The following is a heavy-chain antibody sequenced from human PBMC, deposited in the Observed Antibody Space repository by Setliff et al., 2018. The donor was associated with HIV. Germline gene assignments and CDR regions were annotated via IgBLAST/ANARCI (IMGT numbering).Heavy chain of an antibody. V-gene: IGHV4-4*09. J-gene: IGHJ4*02. CDR3: ARLIHTGLLYFDF. CDR2: IYSSGTN. Sequence: KTSETLSLTCFVSGVYISDHYWGWIRQPPGKGLEWIGYIYSSGTNQYNPSVESRVTMSLDTSRDQFSLNLRSVTAADTAVYFCARLIHTGLLYFDFLGLGTLVTVSS. D-gene: IGHD2-8*02. CDR1: GVYISDHY.